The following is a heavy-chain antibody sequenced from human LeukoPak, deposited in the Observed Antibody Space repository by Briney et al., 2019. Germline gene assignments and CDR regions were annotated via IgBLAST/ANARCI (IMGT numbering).Heavy chain of an antibody. CDR1: GFTFSDHY. D-gene: IGHD3-10*01. CDR3: ARAHYYFGSRHPYYFDS. Sequence: GGSLRLSCAASGFTFSDHYMSWIRQAPGKGLEWISYISTGDTAIFYADSVKGRFTISRDNAKDSQYLQMSSLRAEDTAVYYCARAHYYFGSRHPYYFDSWGQGTLVTVSS. CDR2: ISTGDTAI. V-gene: IGHV3-11*01. J-gene: IGHJ4*02.